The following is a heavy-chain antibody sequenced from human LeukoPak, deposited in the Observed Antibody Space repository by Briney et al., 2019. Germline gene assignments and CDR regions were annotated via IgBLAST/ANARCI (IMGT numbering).Heavy chain of an antibody. CDR3: ARQYEF. J-gene: IGHJ4*02. Sequence: SETLSLTCTVSGASIISGNYFWGWVRQPPGKRLEWIGSWHHSGITDYNPSLKSRVTIVADTSKKQFSLKLASVAAADSAVYFCARQYEFWGQGTLVTVSS. V-gene: IGHV4-39*01. D-gene: IGHD3-10*01. CDR1: GASIISGNYF. CDR2: WHHSGIT.